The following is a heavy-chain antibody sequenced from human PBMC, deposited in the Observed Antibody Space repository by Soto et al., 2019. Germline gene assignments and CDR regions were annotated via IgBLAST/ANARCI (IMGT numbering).Heavy chain of an antibody. CDR3: ARDVMGGSSGYDYGMDV. Sequence: SQTLSLTCAISGDSVSSNRGAWNWIRQSPSRGLEWLGRTYYRSSKWYNDYAESVKSRITINSDTSKNQFSLQLNSVTPEDTAVYYCARDVMGGSSGYDYGMDVWGQGTTVTVSS. CDR2: TYYRSSKWYN. V-gene: IGHV6-1*01. D-gene: IGHD3-22*01. CDR1: GDSVSSNRGA. J-gene: IGHJ6*02.